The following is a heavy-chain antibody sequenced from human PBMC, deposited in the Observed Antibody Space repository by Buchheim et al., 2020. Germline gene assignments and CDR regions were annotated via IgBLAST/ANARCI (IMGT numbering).Heavy chain of an antibody. V-gene: IGHV3-48*02. D-gene: IGHD3-3*01. CDR1: GFTFSSYS. Sequence: EVQLVESGGGLVQPGGSLRLSCAASGFTFSSYSMNWVRQAPGKGLGWVSYIISSSSTIYYADPVKGRFTISRDNAKTSRYLQMNSLRDEDTAVYYCARDRAATIFGVPYYYGMDVWGQGTT. CDR3: ARDRAATIFGVPYYYGMDV. CDR2: IISSSSTI. J-gene: IGHJ6*02.